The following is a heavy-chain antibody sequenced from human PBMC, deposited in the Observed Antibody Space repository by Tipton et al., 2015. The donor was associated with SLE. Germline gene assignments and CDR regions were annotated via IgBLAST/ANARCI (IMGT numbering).Heavy chain of an antibody. D-gene: IGHD3-9*01. Sequence: TLSLTCTVSGVSISKYYWTWIPQPAGKGLEWIGRISSSGSTNYNPSLKSRVTMSVDTSKNQFSLRLSSVTAADTAVYYCARGEVLRYFDWSMKSYFDDWGQGTLVTVSS. CDR2: ISSSGST. CDR3: ARGEVLRYFDWSMKSYFDD. J-gene: IGHJ4*02. CDR1: GVSISKYY. V-gene: IGHV4-4*07.